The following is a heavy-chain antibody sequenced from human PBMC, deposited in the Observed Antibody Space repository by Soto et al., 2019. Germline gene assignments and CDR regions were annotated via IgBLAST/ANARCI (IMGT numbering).Heavy chain of an antibody. Sequence: QVQLVESGGALVKPGGSLRLSCAASGFTFSDYFMTWIRQAPGEGLEWVAYISTSARIINYADSVKGRFTISRDNAKNSLHLQMNSLRAEDTAVYFCAREYSAYHYHVDFWGQGTVVTVSS. D-gene: IGHD4-4*01. CDR2: ISTSARII. CDR3: AREYSAYHYHVDF. J-gene: IGHJ4*02. V-gene: IGHV3-11*01. CDR1: GFTFSDYF.